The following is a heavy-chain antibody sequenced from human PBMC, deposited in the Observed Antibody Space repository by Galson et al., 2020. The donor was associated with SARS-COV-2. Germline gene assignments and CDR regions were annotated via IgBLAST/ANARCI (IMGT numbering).Heavy chain of an antibody. V-gene: IGHV4-39*07. D-gene: IGHD3-10*01. Sequence: SETLSLTCTVSGGSISSSSYYWGWIRQPPGKGLEWIGSIYYSGSTYYNPSLKSRVTISVDTSKNQFSLKLSSVTAADTAVYYCARDWFGETHYYYGMDVWGQGTTVTVSS. CDR1: GGSISSSSYY. CDR2: IYYSGST. CDR3: ARDWFGETHYYYGMDV. J-gene: IGHJ6*02.